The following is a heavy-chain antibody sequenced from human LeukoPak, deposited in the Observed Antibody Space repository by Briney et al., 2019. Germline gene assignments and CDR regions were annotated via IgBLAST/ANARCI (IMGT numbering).Heavy chain of an antibody. CDR1: GFTFSSYG. CDR2: IRYDGSNK. CDR3: AKDQSRLYYYYYMDV. D-gene: IGHD4-17*01. V-gene: IGHV3-30*02. J-gene: IGHJ6*03. Sequence: GGSLRLSCAASGFTFSSYGMHWVRQAPGKGLEWVAFIRYDGSNKYYADSVKGRFTISRDNSKNTLYLQMNSLRAEDTAVYYCAKDQSRLYYYYYMDVWGKGTTVTVSS.